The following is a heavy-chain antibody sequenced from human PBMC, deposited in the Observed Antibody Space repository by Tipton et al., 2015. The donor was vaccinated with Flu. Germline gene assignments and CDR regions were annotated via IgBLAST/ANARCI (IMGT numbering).Heavy chain of an antibody. V-gene: IGHV3-33*06. D-gene: IGHD3-10*01. Sequence: QLVQSGGRVVQPGTSLRLSCAASGFTFSRSGMHWVRQAPGRGLEWVAVIWFDGSNTYYADSVKGRFTISRDNSKNTLYLQMSSLGADDTAVYYCAKDISVSGSDYLDSWGQGTLVTVSS. CDR3: AKDISVSGSDYLDS. J-gene: IGHJ4*02. CDR1: GFTFSRSG. CDR2: IWFDGSNT.